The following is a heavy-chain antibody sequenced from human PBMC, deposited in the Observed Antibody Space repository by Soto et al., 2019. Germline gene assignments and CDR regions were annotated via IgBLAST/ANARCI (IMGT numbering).Heavy chain of an antibody. D-gene: IGHD3-22*01. CDR3: AKDRGSMVVVDEDAFDI. V-gene: IGHV3-9*01. CDR1: GFTFDDYA. Sequence: HPGGSLRLSCAASGFTFDDYAMHWVRQAPGKGLEWVSGISWNSGSIGYADSVKGRFTISRDNAKNSLYLQMNSLRAEDTALYYCAKDRGSMVVVDEDAFDIWGQGTMVTVSS. J-gene: IGHJ3*02. CDR2: ISWNSGSI.